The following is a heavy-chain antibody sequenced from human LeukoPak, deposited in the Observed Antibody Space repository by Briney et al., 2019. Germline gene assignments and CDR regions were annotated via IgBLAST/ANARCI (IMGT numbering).Heavy chain of an antibody. CDR3: ATYLLLYDSSGYPH. CDR2: FDPEDGET. D-gene: IGHD3-22*01. V-gene: IGHV1-24*01. Sequence: ASVKVSCKVSGYTLTELSMHWVRQAPGKGLEWMGGFDPEDGETIYAQKFQGRVTMTEDTSTDTAYMELSSLRSEDTAVYYCATYLLLYDSSGYPHWGQGTRVTVSS. J-gene: IGHJ4*02. CDR1: GYTLTELS.